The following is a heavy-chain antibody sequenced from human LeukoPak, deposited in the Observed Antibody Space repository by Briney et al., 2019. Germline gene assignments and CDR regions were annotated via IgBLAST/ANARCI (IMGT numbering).Heavy chain of an antibody. CDR3: ARVRNDGDYGDLSSIGYYYYMDV. CDR1: GGSINSNSYY. V-gene: IGHV4-39*07. D-gene: IGHD4-17*01. J-gene: IGHJ6*03. Sequence: SETLSLTCTVSGGSINSNSYYWGWIRQPPGKGLEWIGSISYSGTTYYSPSLKSRVTMSVDTSKNQFSLKLSSVTAADTAVYYCARVRNDGDYGDLSSIGYYYYMDVWGKGTTVTVSS. CDR2: ISYSGTT.